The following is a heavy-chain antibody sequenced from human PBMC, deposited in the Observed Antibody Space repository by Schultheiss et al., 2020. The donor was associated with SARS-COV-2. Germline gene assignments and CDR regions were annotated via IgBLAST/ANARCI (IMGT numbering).Heavy chain of an antibody. V-gene: IGHV3-48*02. Sequence: GGSLRLSCAASGFTFSSYGMHWVRQAPGKGLEWVSYISSSSSTIYYADSVKGRFTISRDNAKNSLYLQMNSLRDEDTAVYYCARDANGLSGATGYWFDPWGQGTLVTVSS. D-gene: IGHD1-26*01. J-gene: IGHJ5*02. CDR2: ISSSSSTI. CDR1: GFTFSSYG. CDR3: ARDANGLSGATGYWFDP.